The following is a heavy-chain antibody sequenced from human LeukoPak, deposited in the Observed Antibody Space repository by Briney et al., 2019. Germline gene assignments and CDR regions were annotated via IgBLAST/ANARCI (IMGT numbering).Heavy chain of an antibody. CDR2: ISYDGSNK. CDR3: ARTDYYGSP. V-gene: IGHV3-30*04. CDR1: GFTFTNYA. Sequence: GRSLRLSCAASGFTFTNYAMHWVRQAPGKGLEWVAVISYDGSNKYYADSVKGRFTISRDNSKNTLNLQMNSLRADDTAVYYCARTDYYGSPWGQGTLVTVSS. J-gene: IGHJ5*02. D-gene: IGHD3-10*01.